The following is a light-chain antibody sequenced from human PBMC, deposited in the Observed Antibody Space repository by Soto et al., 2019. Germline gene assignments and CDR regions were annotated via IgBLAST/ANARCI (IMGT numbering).Light chain of an antibody. CDR1: SSDVGGYNY. CDR3: SSYTSSSTLPYV. CDR2: DVS. V-gene: IGLV2-14*01. J-gene: IGLJ1*01. Sequence: QSALTQPASVSGSPGQSITISCTGTSSDVGGYNYVSWYQQHPGKAPKLMIYDVSNRPSGVSNRFSGAKSGNTSSLTISGLQADEESDYYCSSYTSSSTLPYVFGTGTKVTVL.